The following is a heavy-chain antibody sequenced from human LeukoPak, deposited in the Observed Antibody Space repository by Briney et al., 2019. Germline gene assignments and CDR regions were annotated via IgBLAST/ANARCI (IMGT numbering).Heavy chain of an antibody. CDR2: INPNSGAT. V-gene: IGHV1-2*02. Sequence: ASVKVSCKASGYTFTGYCIHWMRQAPGQGLEWMGWINPNSGATYYAQMFQGRVTMTRDTSISTAYMELSSLRSDDTAVYYCARDGERRTPAAAGNGEVNYWGQGTLVTVSS. CDR1: GYTFTGYC. J-gene: IGHJ4*02. D-gene: IGHD6-13*01. CDR3: ARDGERRTPAAAGNGEVNY.